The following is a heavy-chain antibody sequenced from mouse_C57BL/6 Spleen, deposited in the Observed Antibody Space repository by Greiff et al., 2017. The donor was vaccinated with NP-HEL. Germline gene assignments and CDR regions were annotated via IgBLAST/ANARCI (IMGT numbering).Heavy chain of an antibody. Sequence: QVTLKECGPGILQSSQTLSLTSSFSGFSLSTSGMGVSWIRQPSGKGLEWLAHIYWGDDKRYNPSLKSRLTISKDTSRNQVFLKITSVDTADTATYYCARRAPYYYGSSYEWYFDVWGTGTTVTVSS. CDR3: ARRAPYYYGSSYEWYFDV. CDR2: IYWGDDK. CDR1: GFSLSTSGMG. D-gene: IGHD1-1*01. V-gene: IGHV8-12*01. J-gene: IGHJ1*03.